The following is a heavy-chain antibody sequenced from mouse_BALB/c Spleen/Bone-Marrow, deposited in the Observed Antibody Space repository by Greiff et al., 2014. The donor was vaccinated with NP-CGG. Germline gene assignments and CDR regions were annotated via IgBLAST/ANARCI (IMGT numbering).Heavy chain of an antibody. D-gene: IGHD1-1*01. Sequence: VQLPQSGAELVKPGASVKLSCTASGFNIKDTYMHWVEQRPEQGLEGIGRIDPANGNTKYDPKFQGKATITADTSSNTAYLQLSSLTSEDTAVYYCARYYRYYYAMDYWGQGTSVTVSS. V-gene: IGHV14-3*02. CDR3: ARYYRYYYAMDY. J-gene: IGHJ4*01. CDR2: IDPANGNT. CDR1: GFNIKDTY.